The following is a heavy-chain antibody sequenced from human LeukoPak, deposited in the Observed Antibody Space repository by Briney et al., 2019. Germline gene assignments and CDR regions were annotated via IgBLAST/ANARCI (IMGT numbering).Heavy chain of an antibody. CDR3: ARQLFGVVVVDY. D-gene: IGHD3-3*01. V-gene: IGHV4-59*08. CDR1: GGSISSYY. CDR2: IYYSGST. Sequence: SETLSLTCSISGGSISSYYWSWIRQPPGKGLEWIGHIYYSGSTNYNPSLKSRVTISIDTSKNQFSLKLSSVTAADTAVYYCARQLFGVVVVDYWAQGTLVTVSS. J-gene: IGHJ4*02.